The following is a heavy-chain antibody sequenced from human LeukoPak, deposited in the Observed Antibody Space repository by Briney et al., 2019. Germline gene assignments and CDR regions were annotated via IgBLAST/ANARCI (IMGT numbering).Heavy chain of an antibody. D-gene: IGHD6-13*01. CDR3: ARVRGSVSAAGY. J-gene: IGHJ4*02. V-gene: IGHV4-34*01. CDR1: GGSFSGYY. Sequence: SETLSLTCAVYGGSFSGYYWSWIRRPPGKGLEWIGEINHSGSTNYNPSLKSRVTISVDTSKNQFSLKLSSVTAADTAVYYCARVRGSVSAAGYWGQGTLVTVSS. CDR2: INHSGST.